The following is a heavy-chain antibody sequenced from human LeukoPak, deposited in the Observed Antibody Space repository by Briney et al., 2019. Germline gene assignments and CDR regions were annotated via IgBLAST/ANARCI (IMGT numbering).Heavy chain of an antibody. CDR1: GGSISSYY. V-gene: IGHV4-59*01. CDR2: IYNSGST. CDR3: ARDRPEVWLTTHEN. D-gene: IGHD1/OR15-1a*01. J-gene: IGHJ4*02. Sequence: WETLSLTCTVSGGSISSYYRSWIRQPPGKGLEWIGYIYNSGSTNYNPSLNSRVTISVDTSKNQLSLKLSSVTAADTAVYYCARDRPEVWLTTHENWGQGTLVTLSS.